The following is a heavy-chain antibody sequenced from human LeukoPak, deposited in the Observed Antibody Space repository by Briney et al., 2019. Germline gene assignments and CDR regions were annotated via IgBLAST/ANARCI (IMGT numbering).Heavy chain of an antibody. Sequence: SETLSLTCAVYGGSFSGYYWSWIRQPPGKGLEWIGEINHSGSTNYNPSLKSRVTISVDTSKNQFSLKLSSVTAADTAVYYCARGRRHIVVVPAAKDGMDVWGKGTTVTVSP. CDR2: INHSGST. D-gene: IGHD2-2*01. CDR3: ARGRRHIVVVPAAKDGMDV. V-gene: IGHV4-34*01. CDR1: GGSFSGYY. J-gene: IGHJ6*04.